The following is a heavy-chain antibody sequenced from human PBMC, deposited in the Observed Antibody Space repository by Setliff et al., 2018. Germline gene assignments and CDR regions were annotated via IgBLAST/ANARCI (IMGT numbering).Heavy chain of an antibody. D-gene: IGHD4-17*01. CDR3: AKVYRDYGNSVDALDV. CDR2: ISGSGGST. J-gene: IGHJ3*01. CDR1: GFTFSSYA. Sequence: PGGSLRLSCAASGFTFSSYAMSWVRQAPGKGLEWVSAISGSGGSTYYADSVKGRFTISRDISKNTVYLQMNSLRVEDTAVYFCAKVYRDYGNSVDALDVWGQGTMVTVSS. V-gene: IGHV3-23*01.